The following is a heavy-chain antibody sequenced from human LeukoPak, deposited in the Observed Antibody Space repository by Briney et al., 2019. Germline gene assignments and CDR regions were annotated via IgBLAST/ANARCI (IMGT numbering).Heavy chain of an antibody. J-gene: IGHJ1*01. D-gene: IGHD2-21*02. Sequence: ASVKDSCKASGYTFTSYYMHWVRQAPGQGLEWMGIINPSGGSTSYAQKFQGRVTMTRDTSTSTVYMELSSLRSEDTAVYYCARTCGGDCYAEYFQHWGQGTLVTVSS. CDR3: ARTCGGDCYAEYFQH. CDR1: GYTFTSYY. CDR2: INPSGGST. V-gene: IGHV1-46*01.